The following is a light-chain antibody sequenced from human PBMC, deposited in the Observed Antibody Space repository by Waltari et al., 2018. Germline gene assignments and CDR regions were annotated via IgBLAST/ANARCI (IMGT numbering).Light chain of an antibody. CDR2: GNI. V-gene: IGLV1-40*01. J-gene: IGLJ1*01. CDR3: QSYDSRLSGYV. Sequence: QSVLTQPPSVSGAPGQRVTISCTGSWSTLGAGFAGHRYQQIPGGAPKLLIYGNINRPSGVPDRFSGSKSGTSASLAITGLQAEDEADYYCQSYDSRLSGYVFGTATTVTVL. CDR1: WSTLGAGFA.